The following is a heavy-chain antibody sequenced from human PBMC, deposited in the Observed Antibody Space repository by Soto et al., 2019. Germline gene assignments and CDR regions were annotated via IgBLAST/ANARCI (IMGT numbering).Heavy chain of an antibody. D-gene: IGHD3-10*01. CDR3: ASYYGSGIYHPKY. V-gene: IGHV3-74*01. J-gene: IGHJ4*02. CDR2: INSDGRST. Sequence: EVQLVESGGGLVQPGGSLRLSCAASGFTFSSYWMHWVRQAPGKGLVWVSRINSDGRSTSYADSVKGRFTISRDNAKNTLHLQMNSRRAEDTSVYYCASYYGSGIYHPKYWGQGTLVTV. CDR1: GFTFSSYW.